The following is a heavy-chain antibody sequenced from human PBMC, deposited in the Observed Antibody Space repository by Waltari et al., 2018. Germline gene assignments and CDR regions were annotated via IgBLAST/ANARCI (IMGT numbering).Heavy chain of an antibody. J-gene: IGHJ4*02. CDR2: IYYRWCT. Sequence: QVQLQESGPGLVKPSQTLSLTCTVSGGSISRGGYYWSWIRQHPGKGLEWIGYIYYRWCTYYNPPLKSRVTISVDTSKNQFSLKLSSVTASDTAVYYCAGDSGPAAVWGQGTLVTVSS. V-gene: IGHV4-31*03. CDR1: GGSISRGGYY. CDR3: AGDSGPAAV. D-gene: IGHD2-2*01.